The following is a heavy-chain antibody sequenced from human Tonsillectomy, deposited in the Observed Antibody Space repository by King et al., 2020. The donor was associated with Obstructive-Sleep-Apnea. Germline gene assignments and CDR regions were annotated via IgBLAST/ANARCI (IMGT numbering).Heavy chain of an antibody. Sequence: QLQESGPGLVKPSETLSLTCTVSGGSISSYYWSWIRQPPGKGLEWIGYIYYIGSTNYNPSLKSRVTISVDTSKNQFSLKLSSVTAADTAVYYCARVTRPGRYYGMDVWGQGTTVTVSS. CDR2: IYYIGST. V-gene: IGHV4-59*01. J-gene: IGHJ6*02. CDR3: ARVTRPGRYYGMDV. D-gene: IGHD6-6*01. CDR1: GGSISSYY.